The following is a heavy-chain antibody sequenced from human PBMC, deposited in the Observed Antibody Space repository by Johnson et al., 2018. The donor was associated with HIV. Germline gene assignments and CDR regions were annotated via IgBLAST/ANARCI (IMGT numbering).Heavy chain of an antibody. CDR1: AFTSSSYS. CDR2: ISYGGNNK. J-gene: IGHJ3*02. D-gene: IGHD3-3*01. Sequence: QVQLVESGGGVVQPGRSLRLSCAASAFTSSSYSMHWVRQAPGKGLEWVAVISYGGNNKYYADSVKGRFTVSRDNSKNTLYLQMNSLRAEDTAVYYCAKEEPVIQVLEWCPGACDIWGQGTMVAVSS. CDR3: AKEEPVIQVLEWCPGACDI. V-gene: IGHV3-30-3*01.